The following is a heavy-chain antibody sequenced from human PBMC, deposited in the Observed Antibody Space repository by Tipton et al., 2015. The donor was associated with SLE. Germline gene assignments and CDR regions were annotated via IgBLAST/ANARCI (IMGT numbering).Heavy chain of an antibody. V-gene: IGHV4-61*09. J-gene: IGHJ4*02. CDR3: ATHLPGGASHY. CDR1: GGSISSGSYY. Sequence: TLSLTCTVSGGSISSGSYYWSWIRQPAGKGLEWIGYIYTSGSTNYNPPLKSRVTISVDTSKNQFSLKLSSVTAADTAVYYCATHLPGGASHYWGQGTLVTVSS. CDR2: IYTSGST. D-gene: IGHD1-26*01.